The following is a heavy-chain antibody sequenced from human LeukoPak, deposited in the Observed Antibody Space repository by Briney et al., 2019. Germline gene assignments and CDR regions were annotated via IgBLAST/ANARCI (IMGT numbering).Heavy chain of an antibody. CDR3: ARDFQQWPYFDL. Sequence: SEALSLTCAVSGGSISSSNWWSWVRQPPGKGLEWIGEIYHSGSTNYNPSLKSRVTISVDKSKNQFSLKLSSVTAADTAVYYCARDFQQWPYFDLWGRGTLVTVSS. V-gene: IGHV4-4*02. CDR1: GGSISSSNW. D-gene: IGHD6-19*01. J-gene: IGHJ2*01. CDR2: IYHSGST.